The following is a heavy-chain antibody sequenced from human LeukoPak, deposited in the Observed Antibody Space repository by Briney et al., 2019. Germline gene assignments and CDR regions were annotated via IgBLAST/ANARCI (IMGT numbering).Heavy chain of an antibody. Sequence: RGSLRLSCAASGFTFSSYGMHWVRQAPGKGLEWVAVISYDGSNKYYADSVKGRFTISRDNSKNTLYLQMNSLRAEDTAVYYCAKDYGGYSYGYRDGYFDYWGQGTLVTVSS. J-gene: IGHJ4*02. V-gene: IGHV3-30*18. CDR2: ISYDGSNK. CDR3: AKDYGGYSYGYRDGYFDY. D-gene: IGHD5-18*01. CDR1: GFTFSSYG.